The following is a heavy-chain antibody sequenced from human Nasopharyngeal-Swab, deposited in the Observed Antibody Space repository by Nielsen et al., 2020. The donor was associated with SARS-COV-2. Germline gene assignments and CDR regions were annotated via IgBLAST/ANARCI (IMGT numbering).Heavy chain of an antibody. V-gene: IGHV1-46*01. CDR2: INPSGGST. D-gene: IGHD3-9*01. CDR1: GYTFTSYY. Sequence: ASVKVSCKASGYTFTSYYMRWVRQAPGQGLEWMGIINPSGGSTSYAQKFQGRVTMTRDTSTSTVYMELSSLRSEDTAVYYCASHQDYDILTGYYQSAFDIWGQGTMVTVSS. CDR3: ASHQDYDILTGYYQSAFDI. J-gene: IGHJ3*02.